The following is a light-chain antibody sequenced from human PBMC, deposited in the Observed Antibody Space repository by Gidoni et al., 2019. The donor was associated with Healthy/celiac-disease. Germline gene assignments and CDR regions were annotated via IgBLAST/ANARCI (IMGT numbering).Light chain of an antibody. CDR2: WAS. V-gene: IGKV4-1*01. CDR3: QQYYSTPLT. Sequence: DIVMTQSPDSLAVSLGERATINCKSSQSVLYSSNNKNYLAWYQQKPGQPPRLLIYWASTRESGVPDLCSGSGSGTDFTLTISSLQAEDVAVYYCQQYYSTPLTFGQGTKVEIK. CDR1: QSVLYSSNNKNY. J-gene: IGKJ1*01.